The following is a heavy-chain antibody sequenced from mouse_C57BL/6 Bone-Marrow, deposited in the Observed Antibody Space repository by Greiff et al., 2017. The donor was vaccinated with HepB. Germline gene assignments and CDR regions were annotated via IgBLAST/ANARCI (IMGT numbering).Heavy chain of an antibody. D-gene: IGHD2-1*01. CDR2: INPGSGGT. Sequence: VQLQQSGAELVRPGTSVKVSCKASGYAFTNYLIEWVKQRPGQGLEWIGVINPGSGGTNYNEKFKGKATLTADKSSSTAYMQLSSLTSEDSAVYFCARSGGNHFDYWGQGTTLTVSS. J-gene: IGHJ2*01. CDR3: ARSGGNHFDY. V-gene: IGHV1-54*01. CDR1: GYAFTNYL.